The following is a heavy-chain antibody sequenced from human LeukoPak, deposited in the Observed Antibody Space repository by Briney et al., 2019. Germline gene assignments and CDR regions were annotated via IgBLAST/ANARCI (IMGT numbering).Heavy chain of an antibody. J-gene: IGHJ3*01. CDR3: ARGGVPGAFDF. CDR2: LQNDGSTT. D-gene: IGHD1-26*01. CDR1: GFSLRNYW. Sequence: GGSLRLSCAASGFSLRNYWMHWVRQGPGKGPVWVSLLQNDGSTTDYADSVKGRFIISRDNAKNTLYLQMNSLRAEDTAVYYCARGGVPGAFDFWGQGTMVSVSS. V-gene: IGHV3-74*01.